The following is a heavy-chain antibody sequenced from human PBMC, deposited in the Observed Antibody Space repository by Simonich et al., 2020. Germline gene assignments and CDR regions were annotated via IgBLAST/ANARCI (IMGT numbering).Heavy chain of an antibody. Sequence: QVQLVQSGAEVKKPGASVKVSCKASGYTFTGYYMHWVRQAPGQGLEWMGWSNPTSGGTNDAQKFQGRVTMTRDTSISTAYMELSRLRSDDTAVYYCARGGLGHWYFDLWGRGTLVTVSS. J-gene: IGHJ2*01. CDR1: GYTFTGYY. D-gene: IGHD6-25*01. V-gene: IGHV1-2*02. CDR3: ARGGLGHWYFDL. CDR2: SNPTSGGT.